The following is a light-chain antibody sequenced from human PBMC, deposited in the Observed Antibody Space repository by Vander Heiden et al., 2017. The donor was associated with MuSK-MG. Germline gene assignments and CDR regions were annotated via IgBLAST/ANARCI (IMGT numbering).Light chain of an antibody. CDR2: GAS. J-gene: IGKJ4*01. CDR3: QRENNCAKT. Sequence: EIVMTQSPATLSVSPGERATLSCRASQSVSSNLAWYQQKPGQAPRLLIYGASTRSTGIPARFSGSASGTEFTLSIRILHSEDFAVYYCQRENNCAKTFGGGTKVXIK. V-gene: IGKV3-15*01. CDR1: QSVSSN.